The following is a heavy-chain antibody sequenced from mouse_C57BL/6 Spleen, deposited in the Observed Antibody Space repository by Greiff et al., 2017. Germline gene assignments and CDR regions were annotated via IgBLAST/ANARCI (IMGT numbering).Heavy chain of an antibody. CDR1: GYAFSGSW. D-gene: IGHD1-1*01. J-gene: IGHJ2*01. V-gene: IGHV1-82*01. CDR3: ERWNDYDSSPTDY. Sequence: VPLQQSGPELVKPGASVKISCKASGYAFSGSWMNWVKQRPGKGLAWLGRLYPGDGGTTYNGKFNGKATPTADKSTSTAYMQISSLRSEDSAVDFCERWNDYDSSPTDYWGQGTTLTVSS. CDR2: LYPGDGGT.